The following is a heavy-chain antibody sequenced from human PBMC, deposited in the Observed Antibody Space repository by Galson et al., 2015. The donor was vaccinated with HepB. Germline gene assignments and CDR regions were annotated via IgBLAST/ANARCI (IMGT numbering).Heavy chain of an antibody. CDR3: ARDSKYPPDV. V-gene: IGHV3-74*01. Sequence: SLRLSCAASGFTFSAYWMHWVRQAPGKGLEWVARIDSDGRGTSYADSVKGRFTISRDNAKNMLYLQMNSLRVEDTAVYYCARDSKYPPDVWGQGTTVTGSS. CDR2: IDSDGRGT. D-gene: IGHD6-6*01. J-gene: IGHJ6*02. CDR1: GFTFSAYW.